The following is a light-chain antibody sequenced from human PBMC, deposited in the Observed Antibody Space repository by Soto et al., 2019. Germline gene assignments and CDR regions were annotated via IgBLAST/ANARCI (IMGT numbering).Light chain of an antibody. CDR2: GAS. V-gene: IGKV3-15*01. CDR1: QSVSSN. J-gene: IGKJ5*01. Sequence: ETVLAQSPGTLYFSPGERATLCCRASQSVSSNLAWYQQKPGQAPRLLIYGASTRATGIPARFSGSGSGTESTLTISSLQSEDFAVYYCQQYNNWPPITFGQATRLEI. CDR3: QQYNNWPPIT.